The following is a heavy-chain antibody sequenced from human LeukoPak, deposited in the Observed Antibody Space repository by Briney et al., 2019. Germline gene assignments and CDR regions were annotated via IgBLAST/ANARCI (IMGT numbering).Heavy chain of an antibody. CDR2: IYYSGST. CDR1: GGSISSSSYY. Sequence: SETLSLTCTVSGGSISSSSYYWGWIRQPPGKGLEWIGNIYYSGSTYYNPSLKSRVTISVDTSKNQFSLKLSSVTAADTAVYYCARDPTYYYDSSGYYYGLDYWGQGTLVTVSS. D-gene: IGHD3-22*01. CDR3: ARDPTYYYDSSGYYYGLDY. J-gene: IGHJ4*02. V-gene: IGHV4-39*07.